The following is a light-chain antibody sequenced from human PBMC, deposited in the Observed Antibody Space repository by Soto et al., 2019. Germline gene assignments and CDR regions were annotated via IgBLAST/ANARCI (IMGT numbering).Light chain of an antibody. V-gene: IGLV1-40*01. Sequence: SVVTQAPKERRAPGQRVNNYSTGSSSNIGAGYDVHWDQQLPGTAPKLLIYGNPNRPSGVPARFSGSKSGTSASLAITGLQAEDEADYYCQSSDSSLSAVFGTGTKVTVL. CDR1: SSNIGAGYD. J-gene: IGLJ1*01. CDR2: GNP. CDR3: QSSDSSLSAV.